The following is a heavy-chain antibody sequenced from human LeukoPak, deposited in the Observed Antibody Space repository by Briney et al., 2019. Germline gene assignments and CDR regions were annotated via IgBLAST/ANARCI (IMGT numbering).Heavy chain of an antibody. V-gene: IGHV3-20*04. D-gene: IGHD1-26*01. CDR1: GFTFEDYG. CDR2: INWNGGST. Sequence: GGSLRLSCAVSGFTFEDYGMSWVRQGPGKGLEWVSGINWNGGSTGYADSVKGRFTISRDNAKNSLYLQMNSLRAEDTALYYCASGGIYYGAAFDFWGQGTLVTVSS. J-gene: IGHJ4*02. CDR3: ASGGIYYGAAFDF.